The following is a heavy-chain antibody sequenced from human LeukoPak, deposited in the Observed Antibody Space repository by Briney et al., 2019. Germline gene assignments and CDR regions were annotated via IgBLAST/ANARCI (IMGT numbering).Heavy chain of an antibody. Sequence: GGSLRLSCAASGFTFSSYAMSWVRQAPGKGLEWVSAISGSGGSTYYADSVKGRFTIPRDNSKNTLYLQMNSLRAEDTAVYYCAKKRSSITIFGVVNYFDYWGQGTLVTVSS. CDR2: ISGSGGST. V-gene: IGHV3-23*01. CDR3: AKKRSSITIFGVVNYFDY. J-gene: IGHJ4*02. D-gene: IGHD3-3*01. CDR1: GFTFSSYA.